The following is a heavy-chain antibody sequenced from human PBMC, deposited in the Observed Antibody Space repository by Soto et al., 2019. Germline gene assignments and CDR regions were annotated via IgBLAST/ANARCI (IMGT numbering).Heavy chain of an antibody. CDR3: ANSSKGILVVVASNFLAHYYYYYMDV. Sequence: EVQLLESGGGLVQPGWSLRLSCAASGFNFSSYAMRWVRQAPGKGLEWVAAISGSGGSTYYADSEKGRFTISRDNSKNTLYLQMNGLTSEDTAVYYCANSSKGILVVVASNFLAHYYYYYMDVWGKGTTVTVSS. V-gene: IGHV3-23*01. CDR2: ISGSGGST. CDR1: GFNFSSYA. J-gene: IGHJ6*03. D-gene: IGHD2-15*01.